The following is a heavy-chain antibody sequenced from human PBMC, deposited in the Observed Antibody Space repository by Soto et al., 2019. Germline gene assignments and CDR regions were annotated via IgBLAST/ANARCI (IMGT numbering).Heavy chain of an antibody. Sequence: QITLKESGPTLVKPTQTLTLTCTFSGFSLSTSGVGVGWIRQPPGKALEWLALIYWDDDKRYSPSLKSRLTITKDTSKNQVVLTMPNMDPVDTATYYCARQNPYYDFWSGYYGRFYYYYMDVWGKGTTVTVSS. CDR3: ARQNPYYDFWSGYYGRFYYYYMDV. CDR2: IYWDDDK. D-gene: IGHD3-3*01. J-gene: IGHJ6*03. V-gene: IGHV2-5*02. CDR1: GFSLSTSGVG.